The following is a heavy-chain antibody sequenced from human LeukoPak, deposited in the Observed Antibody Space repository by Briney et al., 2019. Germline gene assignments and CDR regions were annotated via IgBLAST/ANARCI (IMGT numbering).Heavy chain of an antibody. CDR2: VNREGTTT. J-gene: IGHJ4*02. V-gene: IGHV3-74*03. D-gene: IGHD3-9*01. CDR1: GFTFNTYW. CDR3: ARDLDWILFDY. Sequence: GGSLRLSCAASGFTFNTYWMHWVRQAPGKGLVWVARVNREGTTTTYADSVKGRFTISRDNAKNTLYLQMNNLGAEDTAVYYCARDLDWILFDYWGQGTLVTVSS.